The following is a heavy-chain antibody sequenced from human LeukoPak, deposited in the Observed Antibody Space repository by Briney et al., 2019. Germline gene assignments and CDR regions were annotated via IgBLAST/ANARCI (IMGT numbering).Heavy chain of an antibody. CDR1: GYTLTELS. CDR3: ATNVRRYSSGWCPGDFDY. J-gene: IGHJ4*02. D-gene: IGHD6-19*01. CDR2: FDPEDGET. Sequence: ASVKVSCKVSGYTLTELSMHWVRQAPGKGLEWMGGFDPEDGETIYAQKFQGRVTMTEDTSTDTAYMELSSLRSEDTAVYYCATNVRRYSSGWCPGDFDYWGQGTLVTVSS. V-gene: IGHV1-24*01.